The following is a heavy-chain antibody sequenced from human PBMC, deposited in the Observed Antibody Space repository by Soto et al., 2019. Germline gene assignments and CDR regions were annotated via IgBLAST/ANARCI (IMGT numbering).Heavy chain of an antibody. D-gene: IGHD3-10*01. CDR3: ARGRACGERFRERSAEYFQH. Sequence: PSETLSLTCAVYGGSFSGYYWSWIRQPPGKGLEWIGEINHSGSTNYNPSLKSRVTISVDTSKNQFSLKLSSVTAADTAVYYCARGRACGERFRERSAEYFQHWGQGTLVTVSS. J-gene: IGHJ1*01. CDR2: INHSGST. CDR1: GGSFSGYY. V-gene: IGHV4-34*01.